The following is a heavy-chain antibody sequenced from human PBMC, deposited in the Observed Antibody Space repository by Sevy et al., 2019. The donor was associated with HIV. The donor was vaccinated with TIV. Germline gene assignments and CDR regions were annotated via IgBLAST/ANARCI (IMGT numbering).Heavy chain of an antibody. CDR3: ARDIVVVPAAIGTLHYYYYYGMDV. Sequence: ASVKVSCKASGYTFTSYYMHWVRQASGQGLEWMGIINPSGGSTSYAQKFQGRVTMTRDTSTSTVYMELSSLRSEDTAVYYCARDIVVVPAAIGTLHYYYYYGMDVWGQGTTVTVSS. J-gene: IGHJ6*02. V-gene: IGHV1-46*03. CDR2: INPSGGST. D-gene: IGHD2-2*01. CDR1: GYTFTSYY.